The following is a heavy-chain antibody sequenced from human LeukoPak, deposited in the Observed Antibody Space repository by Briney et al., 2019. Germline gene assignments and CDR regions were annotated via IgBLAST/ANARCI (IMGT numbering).Heavy chain of an antibody. J-gene: IGHJ4*02. V-gene: IGHV4-30-4*08. CDR1: GGSISSGDYY. Sequence: PSETLSLTCTVSGGSISSGDYYWSWIRQPPGKGLEWIGYIYYSGSTYYNPSLKSRVTISVDTSKNQFSLKLSSVTAADTAVYYCARVGLGYDSSGYYDTDYWGQGTLVTVSS. D-gene: IGHD3-22*01. CDR2: IYYSGST. CDR3: ARVGLGYDSSGYYDTDY.